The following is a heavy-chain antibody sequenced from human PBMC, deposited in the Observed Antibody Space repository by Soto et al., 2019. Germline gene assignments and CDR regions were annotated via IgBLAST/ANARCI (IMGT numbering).Heavy chain of an antibody. CDR3: SRDVVVGAKALNY. Sequence: GGSLRLSCAASGFTFSNYWMTWVRQAPGKGLELVANIKEDGSEKHYVDSVKGRFTISRDNAKNSLYLQMNSLRVEDTAVYFCSRDVVVGAKALNYWGQGALVTVSS. CDR2: IKEDGSEK. D-gene: IGHD2-15*01. J-gene: IGHJ4*02. CDR1: GFTFSNYW. V-gene: IGHV3-7*01.